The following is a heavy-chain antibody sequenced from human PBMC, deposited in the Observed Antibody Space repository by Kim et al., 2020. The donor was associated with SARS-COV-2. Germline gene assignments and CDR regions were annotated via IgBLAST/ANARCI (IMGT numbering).Heavy chain of an antibody. J-gene: IGHJ3*02. D-gene: IGHD4-4*01. CDR2: IYYSGST. CDR1: GGSISSYY. CDR3: ARGDYNDAFDI. V-gene: IGHV4-59*13. Sequence: SETLSLTCTVSGGSISSYYWSWIRQPPGKGLEWIGYIYYSGSTNYNPSLKSRVTISVDTSKNQFSLKLSSVTAADTAVYYCARGDYNDAFDIWGQGTMVTVSS.